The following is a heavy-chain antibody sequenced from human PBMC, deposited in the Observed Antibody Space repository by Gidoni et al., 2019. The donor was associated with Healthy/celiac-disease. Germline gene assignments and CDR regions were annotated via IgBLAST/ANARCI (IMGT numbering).Heavy chain of an antibody. Sequence: QLPLQESGPGLVTPSAPRCLTCTVSGGSISSSSYSWGSLRQPPWKGLEWIGSIYYSGSTYYNPSLKSRVTISGDTSKNQFSLKLSSVTAADTAVYYCARRGGVLYGSSWGQGTMVTVSS. D-gene: IGHD3-10*01. V-gene: IGHV4-39*01. CDR3: ARRGGVLYGSS. J-gene: IGHJ3*01. CDR2: IYYSGST. CDR1: GGSISSSSYS.